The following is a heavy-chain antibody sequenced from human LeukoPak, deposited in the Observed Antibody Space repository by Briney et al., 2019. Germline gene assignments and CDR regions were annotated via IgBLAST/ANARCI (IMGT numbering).Heavy chain of an antibody. D-gene: IGHD3-16*01. J-gene: IGHJ4*02. V-gene: IGHV4-39*01. CDR3: ARRTVGGFFDY. CDR1: GGSISSSSYY. CDR2: IYYSGST. Sequence: PSETLSLTCTVSGGSISSSSYYWGWIRQPPGKGLEWIGSIYYSGSTYYNPSLKSRVTISVDTSKNQFSLELNSVSAADTAVYYCARRTVGGFFDYWGQGTLVTVSS.